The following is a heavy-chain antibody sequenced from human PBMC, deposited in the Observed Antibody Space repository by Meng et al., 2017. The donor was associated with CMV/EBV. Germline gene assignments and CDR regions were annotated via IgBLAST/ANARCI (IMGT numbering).Heavy chain of an antibody. CDR1: GGSFSGYY. CDR2: INHSGST. V-gene: IGHV4-34*01. Sequence: QVQLQQWGAGLFKPSETRSLTCAVYGGSFSGYYWSWIRQPPGKGLEWIGEINHSGSTNYNPSLKSRVTISVDTSKNQFSLKLSSVTAADTAVYYCASSLTYPDYWGQGTLVTVSS. J-gene: IGHJ4*02. CDR3: ASSLTYPDY. D-gene: IGHD2-15*01.